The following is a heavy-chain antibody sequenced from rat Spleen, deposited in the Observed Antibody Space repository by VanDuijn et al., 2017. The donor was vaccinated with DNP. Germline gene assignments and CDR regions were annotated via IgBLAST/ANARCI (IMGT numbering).Heavy chain of an antibody. J-gene: IGHJ2*01. CDR1: DYSITNNY. CDR2: ISHSGST. CDR3: ARYGSGTYMTYYFDY. V-gene: IGHV3-1*01. Sequence: EVQLQESGPGLVKPSQSLSLTCSVTDYSITNNYWGWIRKFPGNKMVWLGFISHSGSTSYNPSLKSRMSISRDTSKNQFFLQLNSVTTEDTATYYCARYGSGTYMTYYFDYWGQGVMVPVSS. D-gene: IGHD1-2*01.